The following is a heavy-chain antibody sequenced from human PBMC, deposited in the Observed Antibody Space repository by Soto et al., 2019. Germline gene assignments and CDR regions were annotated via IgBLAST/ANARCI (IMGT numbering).Heavy chain of an antibody. V-gene: IGHV3-23*01. CDR3: AKDLTHWDQRDH. Sequence: EVQLLESGGGLVRPGGSLRLSCATSGFTFTSYSMNWVRQAPGKGLEWVSGISGHGYSAYYADSVKGRFTISRDNSKNTLALQMNSLRAEDTAVYYGAKDLTHWDQRDHWGQGTLVTVSS. D-gene: IGHD7-27*01. CDR2: ISGHGYSA. CDR1: GFTFTSYS. J-gene: IGHJ4*02.